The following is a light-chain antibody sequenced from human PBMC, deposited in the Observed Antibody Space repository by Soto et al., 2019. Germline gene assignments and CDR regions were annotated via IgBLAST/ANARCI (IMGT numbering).Light chain of an antibody. Sequence: EIVLTQSPVTLSLSPGERATLSCRASQSVSSSYLAWYQQKPGQAPRLLIYDASSRATGIPDRFSGSGSGTDFTLTISRLEPEDFSVYYCQQFAGAVTFGGGTKVDIK. V-gene: IGKV3-20*01. J-gene: IGKJ4*01. CDR1: QSVSSSY. CDR3: QQFAGAVT. CDR2: DAS.